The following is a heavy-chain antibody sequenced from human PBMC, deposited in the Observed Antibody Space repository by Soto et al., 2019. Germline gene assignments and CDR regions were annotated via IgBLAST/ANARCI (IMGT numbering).Heavy chain of an antibody. CDR2: INAGNGNT. J-gene: IGHJ6*02. CDR1: GYTFTSYA. Sequence: QVQLVQSGAEVKKPGASVKVSCKASGYTFTSYAMHWVRQAPGQRLEWMGWINAGNGNTKYSQKFQGRVTITRDTSASTAYMELSSLRSEDTAVYYCARGGPDYYYYYGMDVWGQGTTVTVSS. V-gene: IGHV1-3*01. CDR3: ARGGPDYYYYYGMDV.